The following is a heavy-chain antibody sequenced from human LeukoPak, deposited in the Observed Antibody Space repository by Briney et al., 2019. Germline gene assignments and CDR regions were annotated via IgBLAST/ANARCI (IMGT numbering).Heavy chain of an antibody. Sequence: SETLSLTCAVYGGSFSGYYWSWIRQPPGKGLEWIGEINHSGSTNYSPSLKSRVTISVDTSKNQFSLKLSSVTAADTAVYYCARGYYDSSGYLSYLRLNWFDPWGQGTLVTVSS. CDR1: GGSFSGYY. D-gene: IGHD3-22*01. CDR2: INHSGST. V-gene: IGHV4-34*01. J-gene: IGHJ5*02. CDR3: ARGYYDSSGYLSYLRLNWFDP.